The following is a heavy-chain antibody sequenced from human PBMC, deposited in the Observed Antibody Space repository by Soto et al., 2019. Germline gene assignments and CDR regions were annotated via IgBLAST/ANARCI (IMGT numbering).Heavy chain of an antibody. D-gene: IGHD3-9*01. J-gene: IGHJ4*02. CDR3: ARIKNYDILTGYYPSNQPEVYFDY. CDR1: GYTFTSYG. CDR2: ISAYNGNT. V-gene: IGHV1-18*01. Sequence: GGSVKVSCKASGYTFTSYGISWVRQAPGQGLEWMGWISAYNGNTSYAQKLQGRVTITTDTSTSTAYMELSSLRSEDTAVYYCARIKNYDILTGYYPSNQPEVYFDYWGQGTLVTVSS.